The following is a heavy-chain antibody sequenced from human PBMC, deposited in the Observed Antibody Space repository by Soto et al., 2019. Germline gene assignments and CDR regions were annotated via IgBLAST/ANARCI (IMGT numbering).Heavy chain of an antibody. V-gene: IGHV3-48*01. CDR3: ARDGSSGSNCLNWFDP. Sequence: EVQLVESGGGLVQPGGSLRLSCAASGFTFSSYSMNWVRQAPGKGLEWVSYISSSSTTKYYADSVKGRFTISRDNAKNSLSLQMNGLRAEDTAVYYCARDGSSGSNCLNWFDPWGQGTLVTVSS. D-gene: IGHD2-15*01. J-gene: IGHJ5*02. CDR1: GFTFSSYS. CDR2: ISSSSTTK.